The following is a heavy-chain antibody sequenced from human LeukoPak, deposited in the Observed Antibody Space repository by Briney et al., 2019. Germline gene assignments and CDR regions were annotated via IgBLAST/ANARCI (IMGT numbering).Heavy chain of an antibody. CDR1: GYTFTSYY. CDR2: INPSGGST. V-gene: IGHV1-46*01. Sequence: GAPVKVSCKASGYTFTSYYMHWVRQAPGQGLEWMGIINPSGGSTSYAQKFQGRVTMTRDTSTSTVYMELRSLRSDDTAVHYCARIEYSSSLVRYYYYYMDVWGKGTTVTVSS. J-gene: IGHJ6*03. D-gene: IGHD6-6*01. CDR3: ARIEYSSSLVRYYYYYMDV.